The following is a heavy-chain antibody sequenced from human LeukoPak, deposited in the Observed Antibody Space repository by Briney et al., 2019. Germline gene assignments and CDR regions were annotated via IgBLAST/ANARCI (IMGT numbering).Heavy chain of an antibody. V-gene: IGHV4-39*07. D-gene: IGHD6-13*01. CDR1: GGSISSGSYY. CDR3: ARDRQQLVRGDYFDY. CDR2: IYYSGST. J-gene: IGHJ4*02. Sequence: SETLSLTCIVSGGSISSGSYYWGWIRQPPGKGLEWIGSIYYSGSTYYNPSLKSRVTISVDTSKNQFSLKLSSVTAADTAVYYCARDRQQLVRGDYFDYWGQGTLVTVSS.